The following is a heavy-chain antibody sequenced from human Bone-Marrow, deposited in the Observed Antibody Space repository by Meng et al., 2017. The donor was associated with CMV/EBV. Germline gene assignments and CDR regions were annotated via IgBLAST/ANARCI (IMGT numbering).Heavy chain of an antibody. Sequence: SVKVSCKASGGTFSSYTISWVRQAPGQGLEWMGRIIPILGIANYAQKFQGRVTITADKSTSTAYMELSSLRSEDTAVYYCARGWNYDPGWFDPWGQGTLVTVYS. CDR1: GGTFSSYT. J-gene: IGHJ5*02. CDR3: ARGWNYDPGWFDP. D-gene: IGHD1-7*01. V-gene: IGHV1-69*02. CDR2: IIPILGIA.